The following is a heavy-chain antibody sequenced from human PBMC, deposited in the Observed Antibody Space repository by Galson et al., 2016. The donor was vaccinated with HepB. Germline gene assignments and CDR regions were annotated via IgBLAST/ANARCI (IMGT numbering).Heavy chain of an antibody. CDR1: GDSVSSNSAV. D-gene: IGHD2-8*01. CDR2: TYYRSKWYH. J-gene: IGHJ5*02. V-gene: IGHV6-1*01. CDR3: ARTKWGWFDP. Sequence: CAISGDSVSSNSAVWNWIRQSPSRGLEWLGRTYYRSKWYHDYAVSVKSRILINPDTSKNHFSLQLNSVTPEDTAVYYCARTKWGWFDPWGQGTLVTVSS.